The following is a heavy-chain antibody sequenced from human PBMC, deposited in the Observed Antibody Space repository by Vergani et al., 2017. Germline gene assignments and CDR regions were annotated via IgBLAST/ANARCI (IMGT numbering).Heavy chain of an antibody. CDR3: ASEVVVAAATDTKRGYYGMDV. CDR2: IIPILGIA. D-gene: IGHD2-15*01. J-gene: IGHJ6*02. Sequence: QVQLVQSGAEVKKPGSSVKVSCKASGGTFSSYTISWVRQAPGQGLEWMGRIIPILGIANYAQKLQGRVTMTTDTSTSTAYMERSRLRSDDTAVYYCASEVVVAAATDTKRGYYGMDVWGQGTTVTVSS. CDR1: GGTFSSYT. V-gene: IGHV1-69*02.